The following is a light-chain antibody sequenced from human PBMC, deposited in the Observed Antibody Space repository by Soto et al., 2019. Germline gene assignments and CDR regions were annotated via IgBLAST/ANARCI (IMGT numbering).Light chain of an antibody. CDR1: QSVSSN. CDR2: YTS. CDR3: QQYATSPIT. V-gene: IGKV3-20*01. Sequence: EIVMTQSPATLSVSPGEIATLSFSASQSVSSNLACYQQKPGQAPRLLIYYTSNRATGIPDRFSGSGSGADFTLTISRLEPEDFAVYYCQQYATSPITFGQGTRLEIK. J-gene: IGKJ5*01.